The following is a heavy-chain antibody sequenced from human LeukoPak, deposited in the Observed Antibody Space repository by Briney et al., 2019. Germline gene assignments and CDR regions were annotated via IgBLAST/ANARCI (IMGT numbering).Heavy chain of an antibody. CDR1: GFTFGDHA. Sequence: SGGSLRLSCTASGFTFGDHAMNWLRKAPGKGLEWVSYITGSSDSILYTDSVKGRFTISRDNAKNSVYLQMNSLRDEDTALYYCAKVPRTNHDNFFDYWGQGTLVTVSS. D-gene: IGHD2-8*01. CDR2: ITGSSDSI. J-gene: IGHJ4*02. CDR3: AKVPRTNHDNFFDY. V-gene: IGHV3-48*02.